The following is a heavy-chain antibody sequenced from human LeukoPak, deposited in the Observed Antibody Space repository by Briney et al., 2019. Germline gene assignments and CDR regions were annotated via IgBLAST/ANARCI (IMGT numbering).Heavy chain of an antibody. CDR2: IKQDGSEK. J-gene: IGHJ4*02. CDR1: GFTFSSYW. V-gene: IGHV3-7*01. Sequence: GGSLRLSCAASGFTFSSYWMSWVRQAPGKGLEWVANIKQDGSEKYYVDSVKGRFTISRDNAKNSLYLQMNSLRAEDTAVYYCASVGREYKWELLARVFDYWGQGTLVTVSS. D-gene: IGHD1-26*01. CDR3: ASVGREYKWELLARVFDY.